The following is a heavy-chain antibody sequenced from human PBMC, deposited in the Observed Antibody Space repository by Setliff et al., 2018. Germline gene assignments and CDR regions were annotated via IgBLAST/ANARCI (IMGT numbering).Heavy chain of an antibody. J-gene: IGHJ6*04. D-gene: IGHD3-3*01. CDR3: ARVTGFLYMDV. CDR1: GGSISNTYYY. CDR2: IYTSWSS. V-gene: IGHV4-61*09. Sequence: SETLSLTCTVSGGSISNTYYYWSWIRQPAGQGLEWIGQIYTSWSSNYNPSLKSRVTMSVDTSTNQFSLRLSSVTAADTAVYYCARVTGFLYMDVWGKGTTVTVSS.